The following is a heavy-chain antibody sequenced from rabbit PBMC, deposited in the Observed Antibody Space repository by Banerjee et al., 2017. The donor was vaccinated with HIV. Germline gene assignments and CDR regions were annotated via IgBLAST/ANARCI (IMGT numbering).Heavy chain of an antibody. J-gene: IGHJ2*01. Sequence: QEQLEESGGGLVQPGGSLKLSCKASGFDFSTYGVNWVRQAPGKGLEWIGCISTGDGSTYYASWVNGRFTISETSSTTVTLQMTSLTAADTATYFCARAGSNYATGAFDPWGQGTLV. CDR3: ARAGSNYATGAFDP. CDR2: ISTGDGST. CDR1: GFDFSTYG. D-gene: IGHD8-1*01. V-gene: IGHV1S39*01.